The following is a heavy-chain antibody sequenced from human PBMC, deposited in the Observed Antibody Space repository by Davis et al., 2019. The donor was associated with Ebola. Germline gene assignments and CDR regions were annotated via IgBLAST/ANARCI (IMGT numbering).Heavy chain of an antibody. D-gene: IGHD3-9*01. V-gene: IGHV3-64D*06. Sequence: GESLKISCSASGFTFRSYAMDWVRQAPGKGLEYVSAISSNGGSTYHADSVKGRFTISRDNSKNTLYLQMSSLRAEDTAVYYCVKGHNVLRYVDWLLKDEFDIWGQGTMVTVSS. CDR3: VKGHNVLRYVDWLLKDEFDI. J-gene: IGHJ3*02. CDR2: ISSNGGST. CDR1: GFTFRSYA.